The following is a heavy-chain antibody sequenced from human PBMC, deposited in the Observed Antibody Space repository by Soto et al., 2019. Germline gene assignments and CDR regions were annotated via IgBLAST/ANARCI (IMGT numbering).Heavy chain of an antibody. CDR1: GFTFSSHA. Sequence: EVQLVESGGGLVKPGGSLKLSCAASGFTFSSHAMNWVRQPPGKGLEWVSSISSGSSYIFYGDSVKGRFTISRDNAKNSLYLQMNSLRVEDPAVYYCAREGTAYTTAAAFDVWGQGTMVTVSS. V-gene: IGHV3-21*01. CDR2: ISSGSSYI. CDR3: AREGTAYTTAAAFDV. D-gene: IGHD2-2*02. J-gene: IGHJ3*01.